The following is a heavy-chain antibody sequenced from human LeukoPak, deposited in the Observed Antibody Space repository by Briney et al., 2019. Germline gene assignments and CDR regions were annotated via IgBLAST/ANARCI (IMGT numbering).Heavy chain of an antibody. Sequence: SETLSLTCTVSGGSISSSSYYWGWIRQPPGKGLEWIGSIYYSGSTYYNPSLKSRVTISVDTSKNQFSLKLSSVTAADTAVYYCARTDYYACSGYYFCYWGQGTLVTVSS. CDR3: ARTDYYACSGYYFCY. D-gene: IGHD3-22*01. CDR2: IYYSGST. CDR1: GGSISSSSYY. V-gene: IGHV4-39*07. J-gene: IGHJ4*02.